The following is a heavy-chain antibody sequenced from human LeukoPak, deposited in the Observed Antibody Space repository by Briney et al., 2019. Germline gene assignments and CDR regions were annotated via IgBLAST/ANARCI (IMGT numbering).Heavy chain of an antibody. CDR3: ARVSDYVWGSLSY. J-gene: IGHJ4*02. CDR1: GFTFSSYG. Sequence: LPGGSLRLSCAASGFTFSSYGMHWVRQAPGKGLEWVAVIWYDGSNKYYADSVKGRFTISRDNSKNTLYLQMNSLRAEDTAVYYCARVSDYVWGSLSYWGQGTLVTVSS. CDR2: IWYDGSNK. V-gene: IGHV3-33*01. D-gene: IGHD3-16*01.